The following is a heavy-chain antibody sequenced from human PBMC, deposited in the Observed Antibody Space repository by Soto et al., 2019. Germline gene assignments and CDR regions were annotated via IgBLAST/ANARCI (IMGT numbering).Heavy chain of an antibody. D-gene: IGHD5-12*01. V-gene: IGHV1-3*04. J-gene: IGHJ4*01. CDR1: GYSFTSTP. CDR2: INTGNGNT. Sequence: GASVKVSCKASGYSFTSTPIHWVRQAPGQRLEWMGWINTGNGNTTYAQKFQGRVTMTRDTSTGTVYMELTSLRSEDTAVYYCARDAQIGHGYSVYDTYWGQGTLVTVSS. CDR3: ARDAQIGHGYSVYDTY.